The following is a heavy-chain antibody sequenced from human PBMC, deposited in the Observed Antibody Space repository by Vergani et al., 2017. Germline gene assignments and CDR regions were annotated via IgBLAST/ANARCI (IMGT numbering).Heavy chain of an antibody. CDR2: IIPIFGTA. V-gene: IGHV1-69*01. Sequence: QVQLVQSGAEVKKPGSSVKISCKASGGTFSSYAISWVRQAPGQGLEWMGGIIPIFGTANYAQKFQGRVTSTADESTSTAYMELSSLRSEDTAVYYCARERDVDTAMVVAFDIWGQGTMVTVSS. CDR3: ARERDVDTAMVVAFDI. J-gene: IGHJ3*02. D-gene: IGHD5-18*01. CDR1: GGTFSSYA.